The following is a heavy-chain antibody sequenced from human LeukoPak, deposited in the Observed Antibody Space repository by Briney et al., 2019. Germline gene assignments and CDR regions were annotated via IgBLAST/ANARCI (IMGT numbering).Heavy chain of an antibody. V-gene: IGHV3-15*01. CDR2: IKSKTDGGTT. J-gene: IGHJ4*02. D-gene: IGHD3-10*01. Sequence: TTGGSLRLSCAASGFTFSIAWMTWVRQAPGKGLEWVGRIKSKTDGGTTDYAAPVKGRFTISRDDSKNTLYLQMNSLKTVDTAVYYCTTARDGSGSYYTFDYWGQGTLVTVSS. CDR3: TTARDGSGSYYTFDY. CDR1: GFTFSIAW.